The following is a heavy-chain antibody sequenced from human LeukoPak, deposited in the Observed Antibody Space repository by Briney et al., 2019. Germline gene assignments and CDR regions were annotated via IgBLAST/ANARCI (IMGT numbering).Heavy chain of an antibody. CDR2: IIPIFGTA. D-gene: IGHD2-2*01. CDR1: GGTFISYA. CDR3: ARLICSSTSCYHFDY. J-gene: IGHJ4*02. Sequence: SVKVSCKASGGTFISYAISWVRQAPGQGLEWMGGIIPIFGTANYAQKFQGRVTITADESTSTAYMELSSLRSEDTAVYYCARLICSSTSCYHFDYWGQGTLVTVSS. V-gene: IGHV1-69*13.